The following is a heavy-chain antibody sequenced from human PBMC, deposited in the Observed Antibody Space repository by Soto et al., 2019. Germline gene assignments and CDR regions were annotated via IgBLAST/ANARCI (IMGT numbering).Heavy chain of an antibody. CDR3: ATEPNDSSGYYPTYFDH. CDR1: GFTFSSYW. V-gene: IGHV3-74*01. Sequence: GGSLRLSCAASGFTFSSYWMHWVRQAPGKGLVWVSRISTDGTSTTYADSVKGRFTASRDNAKNTLYLQMNSLRAEDTAVYYCATEPNDSSGYYPTYFDHWGQGTLVTVSS. CDR2: ISTDGTST. J-gene: IGHJ4*02. D-gene: IGHD3-22*01.